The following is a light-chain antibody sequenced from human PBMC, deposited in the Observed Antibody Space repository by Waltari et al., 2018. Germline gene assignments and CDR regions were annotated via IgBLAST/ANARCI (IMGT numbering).Light chain of an antibody. CDR1: QTIGPW. CDR2: KAS. V-gene: IGKV1-5*03. J-gene: IGKJ1*01. Sequence: DVQMTQSPSALSASIGDRITLTCRASQTIGPWLAWHQQKPGKAPKLLIYKASNLQTGVPSRFSGSGSGTEFTLTISSLQPDDFATYYCLQYNSYPWTFGQGTKVEVK. CDR3: LQYNSYPWT.